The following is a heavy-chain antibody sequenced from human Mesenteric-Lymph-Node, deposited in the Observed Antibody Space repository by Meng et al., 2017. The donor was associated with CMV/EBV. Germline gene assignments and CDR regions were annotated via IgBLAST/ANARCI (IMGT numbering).Heavy chain of an antibody. CDR3: TGDSVSNPNLDY. Sequence: GDLVGSGGGLGQPGGSLRVAWAASGFNVRDKYMSWVRQAPGKGLEWVCIIYRGDNTYYIDSVKDRFTVSRDNSKNTMYLQMNSLRVEDTAVYYCTGDSVSNPNLDYWGQGTLVTVSS. CDR2: IYRGDNT. V-gene: IGHV3-66*01. D-gene: IGHD3-10*01. J-gene: IGHJ4*02. CDR1: GFNVRDKY.